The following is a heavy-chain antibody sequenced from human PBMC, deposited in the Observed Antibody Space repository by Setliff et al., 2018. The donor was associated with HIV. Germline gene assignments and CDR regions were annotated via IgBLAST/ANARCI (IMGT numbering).Heavy chain of an antibody. V-gene: IGHV3-64*04. D-gene: IGHD3-22*01. CDR2: ISSNGSST. CDR3: ARESYYDRSGYYVPLDY. Sequence: GGSLRLSCSASGFTFSSYVMHWVRQAPGKGLEYVSAISSNGSSTTYADSVKGRFTISRDNAKNTLYLQMNSLRAEDTAVYYCARESYYDRSGYYVPLDYWGQGTLVTVSS. J-gene: IGHJ4*02. CDR1: GFTFSSYV.